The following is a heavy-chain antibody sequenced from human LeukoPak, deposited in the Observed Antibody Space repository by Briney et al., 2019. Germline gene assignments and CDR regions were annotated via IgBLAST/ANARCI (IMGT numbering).Heavy chain of an antibody. D-gene: IGHD4-23*01. V-gene: IGHV3-7*01. CDR3: ATDRKVGTCDPRFNY. CDR2: IRQDDSEK. J-gene: IGHJ4*02. CDR1: GFTFSDYW. Sequence: AGGSLRLSCSASGFTFSDYWMMWVRQAPGKGLEWVGNIRQDDSEKNYVDSVKGRFTISRDNAKFSLYLQMNSLRAEDTAIYYCATDRKVGTCDPRFNYWGQGTLVTVSS.